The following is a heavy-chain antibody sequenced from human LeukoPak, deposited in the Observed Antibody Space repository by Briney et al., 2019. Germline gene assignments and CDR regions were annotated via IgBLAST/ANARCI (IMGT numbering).Heavy chain of an antibody. CDR2: IYYSGST. D-gene: IGHD3-3*01. V-gene: IGHV4-59*01. CDR1: GGSISSYY. Sequence: SETLSLTCTVSGGSISSYYWSWIRQPPGKGLEWIGYIYYSGSTNYNPSLKSRVTISVDTSKNQFSLKLSSVTAADPAVYYCARVFTIFGVVTAFDYWGQGTLVTVSS. CDR3: ARVFTIFGVVTAFDY. J-gene: IGHJ4*02.